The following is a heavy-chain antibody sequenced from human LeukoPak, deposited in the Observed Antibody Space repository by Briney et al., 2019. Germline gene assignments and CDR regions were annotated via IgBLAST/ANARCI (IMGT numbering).Heavy chain of an antibody. Sequence: GGSLRLSCAASGFTFSSYAIHWVRQAPGKGLEWVAVISSDGSNKYYADSVKGRFTISRDNSKNTLYLQMNSLRAEDTAVYYCARSLGYYDSSGTRGDYWGQGTPVTVSS. CDR2: ISSDGSNK. D-gene: IGHD3-22*01. CDR1: GFTFSSYA. CDR3: ARSLGYYDSSGTRGDY. J-gene: IGHJ4*02. V-gene: IGHV3-30-3*01.